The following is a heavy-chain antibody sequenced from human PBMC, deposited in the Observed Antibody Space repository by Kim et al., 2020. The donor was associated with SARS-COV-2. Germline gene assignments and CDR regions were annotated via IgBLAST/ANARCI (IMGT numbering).Heavy chain of an antibody. D-gene: IGHD5-18*01. V-gene: IGHV4-59*01. Sequence: SETLSLTCTVSGASIKSYYWSWIRQPPGKGLEWIGYLYYSGSTNYNPSLKSRVTISADTSKNQFSLRLSSVTAADSAVYYCVRYGGYPLGAFDIWGQGP. CDR1: GASIKSYY. CDR3: VRYGGYPLGAFDI. CDR2: LYYSGST. J-gene: IGHJ3*02.